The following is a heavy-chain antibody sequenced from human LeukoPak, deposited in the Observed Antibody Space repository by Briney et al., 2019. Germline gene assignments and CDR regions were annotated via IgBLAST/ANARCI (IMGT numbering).Heavy chain of an antibody. V-gene: IGHV3-7*01. CDR1: GVPFSSHY. J-gene: IGHJ5*02. Sequence: GGSLRPSCAASGVPFSSHYMTGVRRAPGKGREWVANINEGGSVQNYVDSVKGRFTVSRDNAKNSLYLQMNSLRVEDTAVYYCARSHYGDLAWGQGTLVTVSS. CDR2: INEGGSVQ. D-gene: IGHD4-17*01. CDR3: ARSHYGDLA.